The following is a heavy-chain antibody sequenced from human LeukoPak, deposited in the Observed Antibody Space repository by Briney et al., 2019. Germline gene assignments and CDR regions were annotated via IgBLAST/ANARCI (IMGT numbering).Heavy chain of an antibody. Sequence: SETLSLTCTVSGGSISSGSYYWTWIRQPAGKGLEWIGRVYISGSTNYNPSLKSRVTISVDTSKNHFSLKLTSVTAADTAVYYCARGLEWGDGFDIWGQGTMVTVSP. V-gene: IGHV4-61*02. CDR2: VYISGST. J-gene: IGHJ3*02. CDR3: ARGLEWGDGFDI. CDR1: GGSISSGSYY. D-gene: IGHD1-1*01.